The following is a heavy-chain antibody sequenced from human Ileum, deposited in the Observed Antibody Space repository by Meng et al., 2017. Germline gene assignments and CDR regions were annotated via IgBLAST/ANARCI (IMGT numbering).Heavy chain of an antibody. CDR2: IYTSGST. CDR3: ARDVVPTVTYYYNWFDP. Sequence: QGQLQESGHGLVKPSETLSLTCTVCGGSISSYYWSWIRQPAGKGLEWIGRIYTSGSTNYNPSLKSRVTMSVDTSKNQFSLKLSSVTAADTAVYYCARDVVPTVTYYYNWFDPWGQGTLVTVSS. CDR1: GGSISSYY. J-gene: IGHJ5*02. D-gene: IGHD4-17*01. V-gene: IGHV4-4*07.